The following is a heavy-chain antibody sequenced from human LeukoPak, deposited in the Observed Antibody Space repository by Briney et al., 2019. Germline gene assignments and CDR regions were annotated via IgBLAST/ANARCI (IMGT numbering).Heavy chain of an antibody. D-gene: IGHD5-12*01. J-gene: IGHJ5*02. CDR3: ARDFGYSGNEGWFGP. V-gene: IGHV4-34*01. CDR2: IHYSGRT. Sequence: SETLSLTCAVYGGSFSGYYWSWIRQPPGKGLEWIGYIHYSGRTNYNPSLLSRVTISVATSKNEVSLKLNSVTAADTAIYYCARDFGYSGNEGWFGPWGQGILITVSS. CDR1: GGSFSGYY.